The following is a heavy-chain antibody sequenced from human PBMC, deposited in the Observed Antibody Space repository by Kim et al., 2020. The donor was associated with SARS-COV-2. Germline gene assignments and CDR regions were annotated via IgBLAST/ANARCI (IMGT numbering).Heavy chain of an antibody. Sequence: GGSLRLSCLTSGFTFSDYSMNWVRQAPGKGLEWVANIKQDGSEGFYVDSVEGRFTISRDDAQKSVSLQMNGLRVEDTAVYYCARGERTDSWYTWFDYWGQGALVTVSS. V-gene: IGHV3-7*03. D-gene: IGHD2-2*02. CDR3: ARGERTDSWYTWFDY. CDR2: IKQDGSEG. CDR1: GFTFSDYS. J-gene: IGHJ4*02.